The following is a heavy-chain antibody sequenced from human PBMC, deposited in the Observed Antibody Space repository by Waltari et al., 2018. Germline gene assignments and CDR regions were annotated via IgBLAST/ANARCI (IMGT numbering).Heavy chain of an antibody. CDR2: IYYSGST. CDR3: ARGDGPFDI. CDR1: GGSISSSSYY. V-gene: IGHV4-39*07. J-gene: IGHJ3*02. Sequence: QLQLQESGPGLVKPSETLSLTCTVSGGSISSSSYYWGWIRQPPGKGLEWIGSIYYSGSTYYNPSLKRRVTISVDTSTNQFSLKLSSVTAADTAVYYCARGDGPFDIWGQGTMVTVSS.